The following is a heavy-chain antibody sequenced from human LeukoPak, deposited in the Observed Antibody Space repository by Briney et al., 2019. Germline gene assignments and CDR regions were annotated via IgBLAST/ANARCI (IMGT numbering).Heavy chain of an antibody. CDR2: ISSSSGTI. D-gene: IGHD3-3*01. CDR1: GFTFSTYS. V-gene: IGHV3-48*04. CDR3: AKSFLD. Sequence: GGSLRLSCAASGFTFSTYSMKWVRQAPGKGLEWVSYISSSSGTIYYADSVKGRFTISRDNAKNSLYLQMNSLRAEDTAVYYCAKSFLDWGQGTLVTVSS. J-gene: IGHJ4*02.